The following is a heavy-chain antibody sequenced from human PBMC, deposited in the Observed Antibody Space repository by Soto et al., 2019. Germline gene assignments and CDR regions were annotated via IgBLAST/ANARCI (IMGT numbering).Heavy chain of an antibody. Sequence: SETLSLTCAVYGGSFSGYYWSWIRQPPGKGLEWIGEINHSGSTNYNPSLKSRVTISVDTSKNQFSLKLSSVTAADTAVYYCARGRGSGSYYYYYYGMDVWGQGTTVTVSS. CDR3: ARGRGSGSYYYYYYGMDV. V-gene: IGHV4-34*01. CDR2: INHSGST. CDR1: GGSFSGYY. D-gene: IGHD1-26*01. J-gene: IGHJ6*02.